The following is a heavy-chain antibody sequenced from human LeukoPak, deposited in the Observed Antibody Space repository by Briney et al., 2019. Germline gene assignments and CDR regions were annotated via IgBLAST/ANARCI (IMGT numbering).Heavy chain of an antibody. V-gene: IGHV3-9*01. CDR2: ISWNSGSI. CDR3: AKEYHYGMDV. CDR1: GFTFDDYA. J-gene: IGHJ6*02. Sequence: SLRLSCAASGFTFDDYAMHWVRHAPGKDLEWVSGISWNSGSIGYTDSVKGRFTISRDNAKNSLYLQMNSLRAEDTALYYCAKEYHYGMDVWGQGTTVTVSS.